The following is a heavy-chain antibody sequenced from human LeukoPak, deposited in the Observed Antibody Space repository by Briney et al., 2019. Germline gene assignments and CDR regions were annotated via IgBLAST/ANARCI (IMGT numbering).Heavy chain of an antibody. CDR3: ARFTRSSWYSKFDY. CDR2: IKQDGSEK. V-gene: IGHV3-7*01. CDR1: GFTFSSYW. Sequence: GGSLRLSCAASGFTFSSYWMSWVRQAPGKGLEWVANIKQDGSEKYYVDSVKGRFTISRDNAKNSLYLQMNSLRAEDTAVYYCARFTRSSWYSKFDYWGQGTLVTVSS. J-gene: IGHJ4*02. D-gene: IGHD6-13*01.